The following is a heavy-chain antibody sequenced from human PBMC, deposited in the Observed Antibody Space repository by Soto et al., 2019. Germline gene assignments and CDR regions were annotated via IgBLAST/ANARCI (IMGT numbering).Heavy chain of an antibody. V-gene: IGHV3-11*06. D-gene: IGHD2-2*01. Sequence: PGGSLRLSCETSGFTFSDFHMSWIRQAPGKGQEWVSSISSSSMYIYYADSVKGRFTISRDNAKRSLFLQMNSLRADDTAVYYCAREGCSSSSCHLNWFDPWGQGT. CDR1: GFTFSDFH. CDR3: AREGCSSSSCHLNWFDP. CDR2: ISSSSMYI. J-gene: IGHJ5*02.